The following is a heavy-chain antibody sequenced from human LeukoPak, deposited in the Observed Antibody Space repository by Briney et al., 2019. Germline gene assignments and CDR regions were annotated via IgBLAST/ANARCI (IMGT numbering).Heavy chain of an antibody. V-gene: IGHV1-69*13. Sequence: SVKVSCKASGYTFTSYYMHWVRQAPGQGLEWMGGIIPIFGTANYAQKFQGRVTITADESTSTAYMELSSLRSEDTAVFYCAGSLKFITMIPHYWGQGTLVTVSS. D-gene: IGHD3-22*01. J-gene: IGHJ4*02. CDR3: AGSLKFITMIPHY. CDR1: GYTFTSYY. CDR2: IIPIFGTA.